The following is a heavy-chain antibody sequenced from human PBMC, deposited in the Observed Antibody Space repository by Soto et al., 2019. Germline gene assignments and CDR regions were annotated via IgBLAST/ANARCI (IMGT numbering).Heavy chain of an antibody. V-gene: IGHV1-69*12. CDR1: GGTFSSYA. J-gene: IGHJ6*02. CDR3: AGWGDIVLVPAASNYYYGMDV. CDR2: IIPIFGTA. D-gene: IGHD2-2*01. Sequence: QVQLVQSGAEVKKPGSSVKVSCKASGGTFSSYAISWVRQAPGQGLEWMGGIIPIFGTANYAQKFQGRVTSTADESTSTAYMELSSVRSEDTAVYYCAGWGDIVLVPAASNYYYGMDVWGHGTTVTVSS.